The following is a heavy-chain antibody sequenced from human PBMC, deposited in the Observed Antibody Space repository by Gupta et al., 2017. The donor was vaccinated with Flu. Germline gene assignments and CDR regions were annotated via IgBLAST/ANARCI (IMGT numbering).Heavy chain of an antibody. CDR3: TRVGGSYPYGMDV. Sequence: ASGKGLGWVGRIRSKANSYATAYAASVKGRFTISRDDSKNTAYLQMNSLKTEDTAVYYCTRVGGSYPYGMDVWGQGTTVTVSS. V-gene: IGHV3-73*01. D-gene: IGHD1-26*01. J-gene: IGHJ6*02. CDR2: IRSKANSYAT.